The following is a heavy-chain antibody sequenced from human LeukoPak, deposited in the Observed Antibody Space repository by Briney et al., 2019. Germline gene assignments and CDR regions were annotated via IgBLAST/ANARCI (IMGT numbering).Heavy chain of an antibody. D-gene: IGHD3-9*01. V-gene: IGHV3-33*01. CDR3: ARVANITTFGMDV. CDR2: IWFDGSKK. CDR1: GFTFSSYG. Sequence: GRSLRLSCAASGFTFSSYGMHWVRQVRQAPGKGPEWVAVIWFDGSKKYYSDSVKGRFTISRDNSKNTLYLRMNSLRAEDTAVYYCARVANITTFGMDVWGQGTTVTVSS. J-gene: IGHJ6*02.